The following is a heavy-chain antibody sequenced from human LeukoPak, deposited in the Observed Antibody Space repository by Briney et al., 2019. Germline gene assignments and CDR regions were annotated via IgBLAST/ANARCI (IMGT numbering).Heavy chain of an antibody. CDR1: GGSFSGYY. V-gene: IGHV4-34*01. CDR2: INHSGST. J-gene: IGHJ5*02. CDR3: ARRPRMTNYYGSGKTNWFDP. D-gene: IGHD3-10*01. Sequence: PSETLSLTCAVYGGSFSGYYWSWIRQPPGKGLEWIGEINHSGSTNYNPSLKSRVTISVDTSKNQFSLKLSSVTAADTAVYYCARRPRMTNYYGSGKTNWFDPWGQGTLVTVSS.